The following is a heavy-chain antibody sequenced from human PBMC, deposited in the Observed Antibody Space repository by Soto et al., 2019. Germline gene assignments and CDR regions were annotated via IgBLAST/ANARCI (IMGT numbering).Heavy chain of an antibody. V-gene: IGHV4-59*01. D-gene: IGHD3-10*01. Sequence: SETLSLTCTVSGGSISGYYWSWIREPPGKGLEWIGYIYYSGITNYSPSLKSRVTISVDTSKNQFSLKLSSVTAADTAVYYCARDSGSGSYSYNYFDPWGQGTLVTVSS. J-gene: IGHJ5*02. CDR3: ARDSGSGSYSYNYFDP. CDR2: IYYSGIT. CDR1: GGSISGYY.